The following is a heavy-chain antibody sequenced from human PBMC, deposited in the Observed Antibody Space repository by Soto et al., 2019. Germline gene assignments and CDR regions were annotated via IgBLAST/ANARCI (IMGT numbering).Heavy chain of an antibody. V-gene: IGHV3-23*01. CDR2: ISGSGGST. D-gene: IGHD3-9*01. CDR1: GFTFSSYA. J-gene: IGHJ5*02. Sequence: GGSLRLSCAASGFTFSSYAMSWVRQAPGKGLEWVSAISGSGGSTYYADSVKGRFTNSRDNSKNTLYLQMNSLRAEDTAVYYCAKAGESYYDILTGYYKPWFDPWGQGTLVTVSS. CDR3: AKAGESYYDILTGYYKPWFDP.